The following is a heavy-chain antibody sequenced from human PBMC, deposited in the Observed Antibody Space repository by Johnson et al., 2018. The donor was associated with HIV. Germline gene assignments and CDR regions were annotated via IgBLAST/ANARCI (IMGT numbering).Heavy chain of an antibody. Sequence: QVQLVESGGVVVQPGGSLRLYCAASGFTFDDYAMHWVRQAPGKGLEWVSLIYSGGSTYYADSVKGRFIISRDNSKNTLYLQMNSLRAEDTAVYYCARDGEWELEDAFDIWGQGTMVTVSS. J-gene: IGHJ3*02. CDR2: IYSGGST. D-gene: IGHD1-26*01. CDR3: ARDGEWELEDAFDI. V-gene: IGHV3-NL1*01. CDR1: GFTFDDYA.